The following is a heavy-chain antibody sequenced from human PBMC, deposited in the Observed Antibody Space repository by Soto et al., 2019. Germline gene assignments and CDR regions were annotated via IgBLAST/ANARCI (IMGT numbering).Heavy chain of an antibody. CDR3: ARLRSSYYYGMDV. CDR2: IYSGGST. D-gene: IGHD4-17*01. V-gene: IGHV3-53*01. CDR1: GFTVSSNY. Sequence: GGSLRLSCAASGFTVSSNYMSWVRQAPGKGLEWVSVIYSGGSTYYADSVKGRFTISRDNSKNTLYLQMNSLRAGDTAVYYCARLRSSYYYGMDVWGQGTTVTV. J-gene: IGHJ6*02.